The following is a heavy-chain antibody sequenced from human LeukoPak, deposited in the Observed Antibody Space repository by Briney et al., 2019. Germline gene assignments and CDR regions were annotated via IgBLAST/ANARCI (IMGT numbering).Heavy chain of an antibody. CDR1: GESVFSNTAA. CDR3: AREVAGTCTFDV. Sequence: SQTLSLTCALSGESVFSNTAAWNWIRRSPSRGLEWLGKTYYRSRWSDDYAVSMRGRMTVNPDTSKNQVSLQLNSVTPEDTAVYYCAREVAGTCTFDVWGQGTMVTVSS. CDR2: TYYRSRWSD. D-gene: IGHD1-14*01. V-gene: IGHV6-1*01. J-gene: IGHJ3*01.